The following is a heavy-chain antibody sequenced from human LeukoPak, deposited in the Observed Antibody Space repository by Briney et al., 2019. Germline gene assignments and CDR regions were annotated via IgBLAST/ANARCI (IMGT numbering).Heavy chain of an antibody. J-gene: IGHJ5*02. CDR3: ARDPYNQVVAATLSNWFDP. CDR2: INPDIGDT. CDR1: GYTFTGYY. D-gene: IGHD2-15*01. Sequence: ASVKVSCKASGYTFTGYYMHWVRQAPGQGLEWMGWINPDIGDTKYAQKFQGRVTMTRDTSVKTGYMELSSLRSEDTAVYYCARDPYNQVVAATLSNWFDPWGQGTLVTVSS. V-gene: IGHV1-2*02.